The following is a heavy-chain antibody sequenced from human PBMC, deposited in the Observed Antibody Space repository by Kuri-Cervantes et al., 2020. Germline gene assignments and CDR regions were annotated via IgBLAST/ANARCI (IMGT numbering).Heavy chain of an antibody. CDR3: ARDALAGGFGYGMDV. Sequence: GGSLRLSCSASGFSLSNYIMLWVRQAPGKGLEWVAVISYDGSNKYYADSVKGRFTISRDNSKNTLYLQMNSLRAEDTAVYYCARDALAGGFGYGMDVWGQGTTVTVSS. CDR1: GFSLSNYI. V-gene: IGHV3-30*19. D-gene: IGHD6-25*01. CDR2: ISYDGSNK. J-gene: IGHJ6*02.